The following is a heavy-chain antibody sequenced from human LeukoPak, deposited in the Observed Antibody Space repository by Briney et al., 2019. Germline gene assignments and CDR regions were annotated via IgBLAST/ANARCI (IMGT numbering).Heavy chain of an antibody. J-gene: IGHJ3*02. CDR3: ARPYYDSSGHAFDI. D-gene: IGHD3-22*01. Sequence: SETLSLTCTVSGGSISSYYWSWIRQPPGKGLEWIGYIYYSGSTNYNPSLKSRVTISVDTSKNQFSLKLSSVTAADTAVYYCARPYYDSSGHAFDIWGQGAMVTVSS. V-gene: IGHV4-59*08. CDR1: GGSISSYY. CDR2: IYYSGST.